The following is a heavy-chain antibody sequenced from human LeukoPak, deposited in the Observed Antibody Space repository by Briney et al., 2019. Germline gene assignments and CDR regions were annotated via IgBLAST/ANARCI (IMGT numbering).Heavy chain of an antibody. CDR2: ISAYNGNT. V-gene: IGHV1-18*01. CDR1: GYTFTSYG. Sequence: ASVKVFCKASGYTFTSYGISWVRQAPGQGLEWMGWISAYNGNTNYAQKLQGRVTMTTDTSTSTAYMELRSLRSDDTAVHYCARDSTIFGVVIAYFDYWGQGTLVTVSS. D-gene: IGHD3-3*01. CDR3: ARDSTIFGVVIAYFDY. J-gene: IGHJ4*02.